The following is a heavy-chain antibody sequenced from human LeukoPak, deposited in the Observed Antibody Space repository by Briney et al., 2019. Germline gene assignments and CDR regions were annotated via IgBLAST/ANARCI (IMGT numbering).Heavy chain of an antibody. V-gene: IGHV3-20*01. D-gene: IGHD3-10*01. CDR1: GFTFDDYG. CDR3: ARGAYGSGSYYYYFDY. J-gene: IGHJ4*02. CDR2: INWNGGST. Sequence: PGGSLRLSCAASGFTFDDYGMSWVRQAPGKGLEWVSGINWNGGSTGYADSVKGRFTISRDNAKNSLYLQMNSLRAEDTALYHCARGAYGSGSYYYYFDYWGQGTLVTVSS.